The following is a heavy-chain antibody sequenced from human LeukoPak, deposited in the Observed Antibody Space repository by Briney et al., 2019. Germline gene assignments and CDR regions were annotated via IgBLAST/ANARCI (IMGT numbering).Heavy chain of an antibody. CDR3: ALDYDTSGYSH. D-gene: IGHD3-22*01. CDR1: GFTFSGYW. J-gene: IGHJ4*02. CDR2: IKQDGSEK. Sequence: PGGSLRLSCAASGFTFSGYWMGWVRQAPGKGLEWVANIKQDGSEKSYVESVKGRFTISRDNAKNSLYLQMNNLRAEDTAVYCCALDYDTSGYSHWGQGALVTVSS. V-gene: IGHV3-7*01.